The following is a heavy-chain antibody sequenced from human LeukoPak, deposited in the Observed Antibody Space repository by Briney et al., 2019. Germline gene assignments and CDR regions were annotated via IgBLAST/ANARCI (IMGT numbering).Heavy chain of an antibody. V-gene: IGHV3-23*01. CDR2: ISGTVGST. D-gene: IGHD3-10*01. Sequence: GGSLRLSCVASGFTFSSYGMTWVRQAPGKGLEWVSAISGTVGSTYYADSVKGRFTMSRDGAKNSVYLQMNSLRPEDTAVYYCARDIYGDEDFDYWGQGTLVSVSS. J-gene: IGHJ4*02. CDR1: GFTFSSYG. CDR3: ARDIYGDEDFDY.